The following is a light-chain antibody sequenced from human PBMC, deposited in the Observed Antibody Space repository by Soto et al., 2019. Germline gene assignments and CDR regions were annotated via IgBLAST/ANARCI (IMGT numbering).Light chain of an antibody. CDR2: GAS. CDR3: HQYGISPLT. Sequence: DIVLTQSPGTVSLSPGERATLSCRASQRVSSSSLAWYQQRPGQAPRLLMYGASRRATGIPDRFSGSGSGTDFTLIISRLEHEDFAVYYCHQYGISPLTFGGGTKVEIK. J-gene: IGKJ4*01. CDR1: QRVSSSS. V-gene: IGKV3-20*01.